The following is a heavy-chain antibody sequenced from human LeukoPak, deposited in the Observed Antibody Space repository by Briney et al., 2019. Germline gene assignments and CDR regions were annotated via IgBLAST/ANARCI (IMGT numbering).Heavy chain of an antibody. V-gene: IGHV4-59*01. CDR1: GGSISSYY. CDR3: ARVPYGDYLADY. D-gene: IGHD4-17*01. J-gene: IGHJ4*02. Sequence: PSETLSLTCTVSGGSISSYYWSWIRQPPGKGLEWIGYIYYSGSTNYNPSLKSRVTISVDTSKNQSSLKLSSVTAADTAVYYCARVPYGDYLADYWGQGTLVTVSS. CDR2: IYYSGST.